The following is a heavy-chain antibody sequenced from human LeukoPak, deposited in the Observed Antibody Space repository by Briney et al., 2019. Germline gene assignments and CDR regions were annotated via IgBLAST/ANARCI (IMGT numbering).Heavy chain of an antibody. J-gene: IGHJ4*02. V-gene: IGHV3-74*01. CDR1: GFTFSNYW. D-gene: IGHD2-15*01. Sequence: GGSLRLSCAASGFTFSNYWMHWVRQAPGKGLVWVSRINTDGSSTSYADSVKGRFTISRDNAKNTLYLQMNSLRAEDTAVYYCASLSYCSGGSCHDYWGQGTLVTVSS. CDR2: INTDGSST. CDR3: ASLSYCSGGSCHDY.